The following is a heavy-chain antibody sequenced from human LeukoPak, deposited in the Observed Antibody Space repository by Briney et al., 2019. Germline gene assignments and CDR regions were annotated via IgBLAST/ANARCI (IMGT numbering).Heavy chain of an antibody. D-gene: IGHD3-10*01. J-gene: IGHJ4*02. CDR3: AKDQCFGESMIF. CDR2: ITGSGDTI. Sequence: GGSLRLSCAASGFTYSSYAMSWVRQAPGRGLEWVSTITGSGDTIHYADPVKGRFTISRDNSKNTLYLQMNSLRGEDAALLYCAKDQCFGESMIFWGQGTLVTVSS. CDR1: GFTYSSYA. V-gene: IGHV3-23*01.